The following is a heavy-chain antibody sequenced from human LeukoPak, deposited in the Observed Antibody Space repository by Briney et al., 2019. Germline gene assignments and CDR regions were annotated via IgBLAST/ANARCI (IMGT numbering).Heavy chain of an antibody. CDR2: MNPNSGGT. J-gene: IGHJ4*02. CDR1: GYIFTDYN. V-gene: IGHV1-2*02. D-gene: IGHD2-8*02. CDR3: ARDWSGIHCTGYRCQSLDY. Sequence: GASVKVSCKTYGYIFTDYNMHWVRQAPGQGFEWMGWMNPNSGGTNYAQKFQGRVTMTRDTSSGTAYMELNRLRSDDTAIYYCARDWSGIHCTGYRCQSLDYWGQGTLVTVSS.